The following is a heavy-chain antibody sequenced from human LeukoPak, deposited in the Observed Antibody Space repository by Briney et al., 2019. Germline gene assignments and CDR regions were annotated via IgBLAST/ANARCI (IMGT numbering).Heavy chain of an antibody. V-gene: IGHV4-39*01. Sequence: SETLSLTCTVSGGSISSSSYYWGWIRQPPGKGLEWIGSIYYSGSTYYNPSLKSRVTISVDTSKNQFSLKLSSVTAADTAVYYCARGSGSYSNPYYYGMDVWGQGTTVTVSS. CDR1: GGSISSSSYY. D-gene: IGHD3-10*01. J-gene: IGHJ6*02. CDR3: ARGSGSYSNPYYYGMDV. CDR2: IYYSGST.